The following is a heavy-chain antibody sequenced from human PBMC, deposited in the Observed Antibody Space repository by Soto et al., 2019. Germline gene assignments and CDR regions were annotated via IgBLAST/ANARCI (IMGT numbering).Heavy chain of an antibody. J-gene: IGHJ4*02. D-gene: IGHD3-22*01. CDR1: GFTFSSYA. CDR2: ISGSGGST. Sequence: GGSLRLSCAASGFTFSSYAMSWVRQAPGKGLEWVSAISGSGGSTYYADSVKGRFTISRDNSKNTLYLQMNSLRAEDTAVYYCAKETEGTYYYDSCGYYYGDILAYWGQGTLVT. V-gene: IGHV3-23*01. CDR3: AKETEGTYYYDSCGYYYGDILAY.